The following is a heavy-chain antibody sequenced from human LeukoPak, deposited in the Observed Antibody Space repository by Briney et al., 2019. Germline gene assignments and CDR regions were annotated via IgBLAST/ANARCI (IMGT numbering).Heavy chain of an antibody. D-gene: IGHD1-26*01. V-gene: IGHV4-39*07. CDR3: ARSGIVGATDY. CDR1: GGSISSSSYY. Sequence: SQTLSLTCTVSGGSISSSSYYWGWIRQPPGKGLEWIGSIYHSGSTYYNPSLKSRVTISVDTSKNQFSLKLSSVTAADTAVYYCARSGIVGATDYWGQGTLVTVSS. J-gene: IGHJ4*02. CDR2: IYHSGST.